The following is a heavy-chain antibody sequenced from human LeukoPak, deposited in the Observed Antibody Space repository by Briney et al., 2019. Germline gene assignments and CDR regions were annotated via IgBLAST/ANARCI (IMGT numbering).Heavy chain of an antibody. CDR1: GGSISSSNW. V-gene: IGHV4-4*02. D-gene: IGHD4-17*01. CDR3: ARDLAGDYVNAFDI. J-gene: IGHJ3*02. CDR2: IFHSGST. Sequence: SGTVSLTCAVSGGSISSSNWWSWVRQPPGKGLEWIGEIFHSGSTNYNPSLKSRVTISVDKSKNQFSLKLSSVTAADTAVYYCARDLAGDYVNAFDIWGQGTMVTVSS.